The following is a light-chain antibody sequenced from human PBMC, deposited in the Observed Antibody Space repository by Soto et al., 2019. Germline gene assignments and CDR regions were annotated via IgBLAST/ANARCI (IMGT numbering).Light chain of an antibody. J-gene: IGKJ1*01. CDR3: QHYNGYSRA. Sequence: DIQMTQSPSILSASVGDRVTITCRASQSISSWLAWYQQKPGKAPKLLIYKASNLEGGVPSRFSGSGSGTEFTLTISSLQPDDFATYYCQHYNGYSRAFGQGTKVEIK. CDR2: KAS. V-gene: IGKV1-5*03. CDR1: QSISSW.